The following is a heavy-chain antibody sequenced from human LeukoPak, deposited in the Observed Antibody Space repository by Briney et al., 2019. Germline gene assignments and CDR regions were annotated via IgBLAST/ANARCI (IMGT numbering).Heavy chain of an antibody. CDR3: AKDRKWFGELLFCFDY. V-gene: IGHV3-30*02. J-gene: IGHJ4*02. CDR1: GFTFSSNG. D-gene: IGHD3-10*01. Sequence: GGPLRLSCVASGFTFSSNGMHWVRQAPGKGLEWVTFIQYDGSKKYYADSVKGRFTISRGNSKNTLYLQMNSLRAEDTAVYYCAKDRKWFGELLFCFDYWGQGTLVTVSS. CDR2: IQYDGSKK.